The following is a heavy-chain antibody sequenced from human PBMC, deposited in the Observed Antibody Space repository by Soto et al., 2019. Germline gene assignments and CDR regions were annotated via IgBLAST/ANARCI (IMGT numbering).Heavy chain of an antibody. CDR2: IYYSGST. J-gene: IGHJ5*02. Sequence: QLQLQESGPGLVKPSETLSLTCTVSGGSISSSSYFWGWIRQPPGKGLEWIGSIYYSGSTYYNPSLQSRVTVSADPSKNRFSLNLSSVTAADTAVYYCARHPSNFWFDPWGQGTLVTVSS. V-gene: IGHV4-39*01. CDR1: GGSISSSSYF. CDR3: ARHPSNFWFDP. D-gene: IGHD4-4*01.